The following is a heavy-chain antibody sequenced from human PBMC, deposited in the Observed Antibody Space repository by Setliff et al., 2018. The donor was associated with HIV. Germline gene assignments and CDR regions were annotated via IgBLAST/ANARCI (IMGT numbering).Heavy chain of an antibody. D-gene: IGHD3-3*01. V-gene: IGHV4-34*01. CDR1: GGSFSGHY. J-gene: IGHJ4*02. CDR3: ARGGGFWSGQLDY. CDR2: TNHSGLS. Sequence: LSLTCAVYGGSFSGHYWTWIRQPPGKGLEWIGETNHSGLSNFNPSLKSRLSIPVDTPKNQFSLKLTSVTATDTAVYYCARGGGFWSGQLDYWGQGTLVTVSS.